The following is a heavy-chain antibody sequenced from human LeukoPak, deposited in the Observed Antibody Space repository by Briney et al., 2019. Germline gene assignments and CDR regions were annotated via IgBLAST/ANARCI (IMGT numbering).Heavy chain of an antibody. J-gene: IGHJ4*02. Sequence: ASVKVSCKASGYTFTGYYMHWVRQAPGQGLEWMGWINPNSGGTNYAQKFQGWVTMTRDTSISTAYMELSRLRSDDTAVYYCARMGSCSGGSCGRYYFDYWGQGTLVTVSS. D-gene: IGHD2-15*01. CDR2: INPNSGGT. CDR3: ARMGSCSGGSCGRYYFDY. V-gene: IGHV1-2*04. CDR1: GYTFTGYY.